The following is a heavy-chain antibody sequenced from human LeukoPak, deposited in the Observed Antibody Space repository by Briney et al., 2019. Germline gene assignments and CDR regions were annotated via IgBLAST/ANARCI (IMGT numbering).Heavy chain of an antibody. V-gene: IGHV1-18*01. CDR2: ISAYNGNT. CDR3: ARDDVLLWFGELLRGGSYFDY. CDR1: GYTFTSYG. D-gene: IGHD3-10*01. J-gene: IGHJ4*02. Sequence: ASVKVSCTASGYTFTSYGISWVRQAPGQGLDWMGCISAYNGNTNYAQKLQGRVTMTTDTSTSTAYMELRSLRSDDTAVYYCARDDVLLWFGELLRGGSYFDYWGQGTLVTVSS.